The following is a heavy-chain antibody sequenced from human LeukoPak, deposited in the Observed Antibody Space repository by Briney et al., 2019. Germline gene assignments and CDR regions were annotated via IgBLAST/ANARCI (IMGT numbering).Heavy chain of an antibody. CDR2: INQSGDT. CDR3: ARYVPVRTGTTRASFDY. V-gene: IGHV4-34*01. D-gene: IGHD1-1*01. J-gene: IGHJ4*02. Sequence: SETLSLTCAVYGGSFSDYDWSWIRQPPGKGLEWIGEINQSGDTNCDPSLKSRVSMSIETSKRQFSLNLRSVTAADTAVYYCARYVPVRTGTTRASFDYWGQGTLVTVSS. CDR1: GGSFSDYD.